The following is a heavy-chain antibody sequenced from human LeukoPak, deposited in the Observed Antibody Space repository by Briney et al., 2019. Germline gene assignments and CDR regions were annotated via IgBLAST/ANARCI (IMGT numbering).Heavy chain of an antibody. Sequence: GASVKVSCKASGGTFSRYAFSWVRQAPGQGLEWMGGIIPLFGIANYAQKFQGRGTITADKSTSTAYMELSSLRSEDTAVYYCARGTPENYYYYYMDVWGKGTTVTVSS. CDR3: ARGTPENYYYYYMDV. J-gene: IGHJ6*03. CDR1: GGTFSRYA. V-gene: IGHV1-69*10. CDR2: IIPLFGIA.